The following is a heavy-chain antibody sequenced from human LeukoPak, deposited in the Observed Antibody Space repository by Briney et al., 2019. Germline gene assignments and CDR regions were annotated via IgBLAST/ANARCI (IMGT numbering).Heavy chain of an antibody. D-gene: IGHD3-22*01. CDR1: GFTFDDYA. J-gene: IGHJ6*02. Sequence: GGSLRLSCAASGFTFDDYAMHWVQQAPGKVLEWVSGITWNRDNIGYGDSVKGRFTISRDNVKNVLYLQMTSLRPEDTALYYCAKDLSSAITSALVLDVWGQGTTVIVSS. CDR2: ITWNRDNI. V-gene: IGHV3-9*01. CDR3: AKDLSSAITSALVLDV.